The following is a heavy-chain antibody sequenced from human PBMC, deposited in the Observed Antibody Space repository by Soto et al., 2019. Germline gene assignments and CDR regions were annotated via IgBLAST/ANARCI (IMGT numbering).Heavy chain of an antibody. CDR1: GGSFSGYY. CDR2: INHSGST. Sequence: SETLSLTCAVYGGSFSGYYWSWIRQPPGKGLEWIGEINHSGSTNYNPSLKSRVTISVDTSKNQFSLKLSSVTAADTAVYYCARGRKRLRGYYRYYGMDAWAHVTTVTVSS. J-gene: IGHJ6*02. D-gene: IGHD3-3*01. CDR3: ARGRKRLRGYYRYYGMDA. V-gene: IGHV4-34*01.